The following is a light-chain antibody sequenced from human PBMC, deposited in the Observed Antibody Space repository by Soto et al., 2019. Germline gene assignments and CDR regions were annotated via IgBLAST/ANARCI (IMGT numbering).Light chain of an antibody. J-gene: IGKJ4*01. CDR2: GAS. CDR3: QQDYTFLT. V-gene: IGKV3D-7*01. Sequence: PCEVVALSCRASQSVNSTYLTWYRQKPGQAPGLLICGASTRATGIPARFSGSGSGTDFALTISSLQPEDFAVYYCQQDYTFLTFGGGTKVDI. CDR1: QSVNSTY.